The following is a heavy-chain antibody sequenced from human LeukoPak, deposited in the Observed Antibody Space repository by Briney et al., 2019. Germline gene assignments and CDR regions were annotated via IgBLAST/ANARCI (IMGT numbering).Heavy chain of an antibody. CDR3: ATEVSRIAAAGTFVNWFDP. D-gene: IGHD6-13*01. J-gene: IGHJ5*02. CDR2: FDPEDGET. V-gene: IGHV1-24*01. Sequence: GASVKVSCKVSGYTLTELSMHWVRQAPGKGLEWMGGFDPEDGETIYAQKFQGRVTMTEDTSTDTAYMELSSLRSEDTAVYYCATEVSRIAAAGTFVNWFDPWGQGTLVTVSS. CDR1: GYTLTELS.